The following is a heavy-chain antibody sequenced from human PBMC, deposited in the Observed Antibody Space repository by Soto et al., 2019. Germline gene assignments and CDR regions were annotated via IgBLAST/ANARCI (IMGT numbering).Heavy chain of an antibody. D-gene: IGHD1-1*01. Sequence: QVQLVQSGAEVKKPGASVKVSCKTSGFTFTNYYINWVRQAPGQGLEVMGWISAYSGNTNYAQNLQGRVNMTTDTSASTAYLELRSLRSEDTAVYFCARGDTYYVNWYFDYWGQGTLVTVSS. V-gene: IGHV1-18*01. CDR2: ISAYSGNT. CDR1: GFTFTNYY. J-gene: IGHJ4*02. CDR3: ARGDTYYVNWYFDY.